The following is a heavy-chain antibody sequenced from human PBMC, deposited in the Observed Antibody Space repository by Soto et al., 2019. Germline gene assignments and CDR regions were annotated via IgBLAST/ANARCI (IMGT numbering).Heavy chain of an antibody. D-gene: IGHD3-10*01. Sequence: EVQLVETGGGLIQPGGSLRLSCAASGLTVSRTQMAWVRQVPGKGLQWVSGVSDSGAKTYYADSVKGRFTVSRDNSKNTLYLEMKSLRAEDTAVYYCAKDFQFGGSGTGYFDNWGQGTLVTVSS. CDR1: GLTVSRTQ. V-gene: IGHV3-53*02. J-gene: IGHJ4*02. CDR3: AKDFQFGGSGTGYFDN. CDR2: SDSGAKT.